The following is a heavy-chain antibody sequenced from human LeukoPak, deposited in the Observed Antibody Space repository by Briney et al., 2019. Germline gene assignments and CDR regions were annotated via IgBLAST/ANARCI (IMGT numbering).Heavy chain of an antibody. D-gene: IGHD3-10*01. Sequence: NPSETLSLTCSVSGGSISSGPYFWSWIRQSPGQGLEWIGYIWPSGSTYYNPSLKSRVTISVDTSKNQFSLKLSSVTAADTAVYYCARVHYGSGSFSLDYWGQGTLVTVSS. CDR1: GGSISSGPYF. CDR2: IWPSGST. V-gene: IGHV4-30-2*06. CDR3: ARVHYGSGSFSLDY. J-gene: IGHJ4*02.